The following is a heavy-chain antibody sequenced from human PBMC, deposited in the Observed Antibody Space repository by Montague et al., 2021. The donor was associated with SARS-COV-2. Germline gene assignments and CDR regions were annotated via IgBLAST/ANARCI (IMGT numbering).Heavy chain of an antibody. CDR3: ARYYERSLDV. J-gene: IGHJ6*02. V-gene: IGHV4-59*08. CDR1: GDSITDDD. CDR2: IFKNRKT. D-gene: IGHD3-22*01. Sequence: SETLSLTCTMSGDSITDDDWSWIRQPPGKGLEWIVNIFKNRKTDXNPSLRSRVITSVDTSKSQFSLTVTSVTAADAAVYYCARYYERSLDVWGQGTTVTVSS.